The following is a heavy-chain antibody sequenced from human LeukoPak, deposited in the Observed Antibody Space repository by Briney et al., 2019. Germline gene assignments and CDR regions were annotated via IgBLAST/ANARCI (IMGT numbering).Heavy chain of an antibody. J-gene: IGHJ3*02. CDR1: GFSLSDYS. V-gene: IGHV3-21*04. CDR2: ISNSGSYI. Sequence: TGGSLRLSCAASGFSLSDYSMNWVRQAPGKGLEWVSFISNSGSYIYYADSLKGRFTISRDNAKNSLYLQMNSLRAEDTAVYYCAKELRPNDNWGQGTMVTVSS. CDR3: AKELRPNDN. D-gene: IGHD2-15*01.